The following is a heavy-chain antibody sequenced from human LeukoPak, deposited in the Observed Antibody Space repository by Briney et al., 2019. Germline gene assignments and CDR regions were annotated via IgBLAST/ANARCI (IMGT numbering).Heavy chain of an antibody. CDR3: ATDGGIAAAGTNY. J-gene: IGHJ4*02. Sequence: ASVKVSCKVSGYTLTELSMHWVRQAPGKGLEXXGGFDPEDGETIYAQKFQGRVTMTEDTSTDTAYMELSSLRSEDTAVYYCATDGGIAAAGTNYWGQGTLVTVSS. D-gene: IGHD6-13*01. CDR1: GYTLTELS. V-gene: IGHV1-24*01. CDR2: FDPEDGET.